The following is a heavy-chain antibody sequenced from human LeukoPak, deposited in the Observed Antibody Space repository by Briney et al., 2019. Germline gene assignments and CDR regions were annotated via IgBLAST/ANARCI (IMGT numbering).Heavy chain of an antibody. V-gene: IGHV4-59*01. CDR1: GGSISSYY. D-gene: IGHD1-26*01. J-gene: IGHJ4*02. Sequence: SETLSLTCTVSGGSISSYYWSWIRQPPGKGLEWIGYIYYSGSTNYNPSLKSRVTISVDTSKNQFSLKLSSVAAADTAVYYCARVGENSGSYLDFDYWGQGTLVTVSS. CDR3: ARVGENSGSYLDFDY. CDR2: IYYSGST.